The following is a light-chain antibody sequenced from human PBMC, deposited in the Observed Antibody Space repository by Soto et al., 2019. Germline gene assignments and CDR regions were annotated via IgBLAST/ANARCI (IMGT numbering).Light chain of an antibody. V-gene: IGLV2-14*01. J-gene: IGLJ3*02. CDR1: TSDVGGHNF. CDR2: AVD. Sequence: QPASVSGSPGESITISCSGTTSDVGGHNFVSWFQQHPGKAPKMMIYAVDQRPSGVSIRFSGSKSGNTASLTISGLQTEDEADYYCSSYTRSSIWVFGGGTKLTVL. CDR3: SSYTRSSIWV.